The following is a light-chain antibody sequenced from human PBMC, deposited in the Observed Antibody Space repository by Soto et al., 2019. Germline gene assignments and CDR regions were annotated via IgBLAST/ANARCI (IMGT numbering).Light chain of an antibody. CDR2: DVS. CDR3: SSYTSSSTLLYV. CDR1: SSDVCGYNY. J-gene: IGLJ1*01. V-gene: IGLV2-14*01. Sequence: QSALTQPASVSGSPVQSITISCTGTSSDVCGYNYVSWYQQHPGKATKLMIYDVSNRPSGVSNRFSGSKSGNTASLTISGLQAEDEADYFCSSYTSSSTLLYVFGTGTKVNVL.